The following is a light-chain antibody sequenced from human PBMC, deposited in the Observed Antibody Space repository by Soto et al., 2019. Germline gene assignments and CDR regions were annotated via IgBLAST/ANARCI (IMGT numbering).Light chain of an antibody. J-gene: IGKJ2*01. V-gene: IGKV3-20*01. CDR3: QQYGTFPYV. CDR2: GAS. CDR1: QTIKNNY. Sequence: EIVLTQSPGTLSLSRGERATLFCKASQTIKNNYVAWYQQRVGQAPRLLIYGASNMATGIPDRFSGIGSVTDFTLTISRLEPEDFAVYSCQQYGTFPYVFGQGTMLEIK.